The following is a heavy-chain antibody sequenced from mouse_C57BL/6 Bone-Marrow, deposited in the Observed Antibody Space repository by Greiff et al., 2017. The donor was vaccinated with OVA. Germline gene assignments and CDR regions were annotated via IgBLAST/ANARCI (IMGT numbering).Heavy chain of an antibody. J-gene: IGHJ3*01. CDR3: ASFYDYGGAWFAD. CDR2: IWGVGST. V-gene: IGHV2-6*01. Sequence: QVQLQQSGPGLVAPSQSLSITCTVSGFSLTSYGVDWVRQSPGKGLEWLGVIWGVGSTNYNSAPKSRLSISKDNSKSQVFLTMNSLQTDDTAVYYCASFYDYGGAWFADWGQGALVTVSA. D-gene: IGHD2-4*01. CDR1: GFSLTSYG.